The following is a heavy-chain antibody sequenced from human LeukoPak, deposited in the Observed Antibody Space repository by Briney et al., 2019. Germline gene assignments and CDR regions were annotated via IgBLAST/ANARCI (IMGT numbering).Heavy chain of an antibody. D-gene: IGHD3-22*01. CDR3: AREGRYHDSSGYYDPFDY. V-gene: IGHV3-30-3*01. Sequence: PGGSLRLSCAASGFTFSSYTMHWVRQAPGKGLEWVAVISYDGSKKYYADSVKGRFTISRDNSENTLYLQMNSLRAEDTAVYYCAREGRYHDSSGYYDPFDYWGQGTLVTVSS. J-gene: IGHJ4*02. CDR1: GFTFSSYT. CDR2: ISYDGSKK.